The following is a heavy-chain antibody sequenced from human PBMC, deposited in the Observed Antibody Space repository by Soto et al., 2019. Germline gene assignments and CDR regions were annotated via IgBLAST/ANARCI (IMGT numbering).Heavy chain of an antibody. CDR2: ISGGGAST. CDR3: AKALGEIDC. J-gene: IGHJ4*02. CDR1: GFTFNSYA. D-gene: IGHD2-21*02. V-gene: IGHV3-23*01. Sequence: EVQLLESGGGLVRPGGSLRLSCAVSGFTFNSYAMSWVRQGPGKGLEWVSSISGGGASTYYTDSVKGRFTVSRDNFKNTLYLQMNSLRVDDTAIYYCAKALGEIDCWGQGTLVTVSS.